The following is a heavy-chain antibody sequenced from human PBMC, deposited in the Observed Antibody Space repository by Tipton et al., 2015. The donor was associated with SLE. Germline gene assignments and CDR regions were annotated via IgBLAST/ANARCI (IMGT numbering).Heavy chain of an antibody. CDR3: ARGAARRRYFDY. CDR1: NGSITSLYDY. V-gene: IGHV4-39*07. CDR2: MYFSGNT. D-gene: IGHD6-6*01. Sequence: TLSLTCTVSNGSITSLYDYWGWVRQPPGKGLEWIGSMYFSGNTYYNPFLRSRVTISADTSKNQFSLKLTSVTAADTAVYYCARGAARRRYFDYWGQGTLVTVSS. J-gene: IGHJ4*02.